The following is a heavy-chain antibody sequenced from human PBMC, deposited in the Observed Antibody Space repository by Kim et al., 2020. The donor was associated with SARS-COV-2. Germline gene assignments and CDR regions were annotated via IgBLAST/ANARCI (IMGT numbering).Heavy chain of an antibody. CDR3: ARENYGVNLRFDD. CDR2: ISYNGSRI. V-gene: IGHV3-30*04. CDR1: GFTFSNYA. J-gene: IGHJ4*02. Sequence: GGSLRLSCAASGFTFSNYAMHWVRRAPGKGLEWVTFISYNGSRISYADSVKGRFTISRDNSKDTLSLQMDSLRTDDTAVYYCARENYGVNLRFDDWGQGAVVTVSS. D-gene: IGHD4-17*01.